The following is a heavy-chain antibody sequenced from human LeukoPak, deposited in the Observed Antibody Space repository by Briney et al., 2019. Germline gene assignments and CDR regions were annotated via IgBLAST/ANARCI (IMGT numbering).Heavy chain of an antibody. D-gene: IGHD6-25*01. V-gene: IGHV1-8*03. CDR2: MNPNNGDS. Sequence: ASVKVSCKASGYTFTNYHINWVRQATGQGLEWMEWMNPNNGDSGYAQKFQGRVTITRDTSISTSYMELRSLRSDDTAVYFCARTTSFTASGYDYWGQGTLVTVSS. CDR1: GYTFTNYH. CDR3: ARTTSFTASGYDY. J-gene: IGHJ4*02.